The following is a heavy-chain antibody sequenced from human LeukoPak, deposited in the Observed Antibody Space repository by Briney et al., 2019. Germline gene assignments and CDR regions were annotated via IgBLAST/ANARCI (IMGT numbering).Heavy chain of an antibody. CDR2: IRPDGGER. J-gene: IGHJ4*02. Sequence: GESLRLSCTASGFSGRTHWMSWVRQAPGKGLEWVANIRPDGGERYYGDSLKVRFTISRDNDKNSLYLQMNFLRADDTAIYYCTRQGDWNFEFWGQGTLVTVSS. V-gene: IGHV3-7*03. D-gene: IGHD3/OR15-3a*01. CDR3: TRQGDWNFEF. CDR1: GFSGRTHW.